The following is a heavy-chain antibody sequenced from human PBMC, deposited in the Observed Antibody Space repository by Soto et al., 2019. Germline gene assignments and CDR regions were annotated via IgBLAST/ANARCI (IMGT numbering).Heavy chain of an antibody. J-gene: IGHJ3*02. CDR2: IKQDGNEK. CDR1: GFTFSSHW. Sequence: ESGGGLVQPGGCLTLSCAVSGFTFSSHWMSWVRQAPGKGLEWVANIKQDGNEKYYVDSVKGRFTISRDSAKNSLYLQMNSLRAEDTAVYYCARSLGWRDAFDIWGQGTMVTVSS. V-gene: IGHV3-7*01. D-gene: IGHD6-19*01. CDR3: ARSLGWRDAFDI.